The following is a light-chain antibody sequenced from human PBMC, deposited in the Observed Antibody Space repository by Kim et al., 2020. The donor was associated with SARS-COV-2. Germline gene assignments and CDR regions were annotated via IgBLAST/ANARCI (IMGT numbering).Light chain of an antibody. J-gene: IGKJ4*01. CDR1: QNVLYSSNRNNY. CDR3: QQYYRTPPT. Sequence: RATINCKSSQNVLYSSNRNNYLAWYQQKPGQPPKLLIYWASTRESGVPDRFSGSGSGTDFTLTISSLQAEDVAVYYCQQYYRTPPTFGGGTKLEI. V-gene: IGKV4-1*01. CDR2: WAS.